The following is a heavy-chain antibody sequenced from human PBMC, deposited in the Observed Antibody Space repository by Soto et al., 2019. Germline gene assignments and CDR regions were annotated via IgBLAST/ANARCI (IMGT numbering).Heavy chain of an antibody. CDR2: ISGSGGST. D-gene: IGHD6-13*01. V-gene: IGHV3-23*01. CDR3: AKTEDSSSWYGVMGYYYYGMDV. J-gene: IGHJ6*02. Sequence: GGSLRLSCAASGFTFSSYAMSWVRQAPGKGLEWVSAISGSGGSTYYADSVKGRFTISRDNSKNTLYLQMNSLRAEDTAVYYCAKTEDSSSWYGVMGYYYYGMDVWGQGTTVTVSS. CDR1: GFTFSSYA.